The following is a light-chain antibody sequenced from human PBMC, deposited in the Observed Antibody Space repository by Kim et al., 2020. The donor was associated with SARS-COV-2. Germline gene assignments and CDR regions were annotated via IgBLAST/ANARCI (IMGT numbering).Light chain of an antibody. V-gene: IGKV3-20*01. Sequence: PGERATLSCRASQNVGSNYLAWYQQKAGQAPRLLIYGASIRTTGIPDRFSGSGSGTDFTLTISRLEPEDVAVYYCQNYGNSPTWTFGQGTKVDIK. CDR1: QNVGSNY. CDR3: QNYGNSPTWT. J-gene: IGKJ1*01. CDR2: GAS.